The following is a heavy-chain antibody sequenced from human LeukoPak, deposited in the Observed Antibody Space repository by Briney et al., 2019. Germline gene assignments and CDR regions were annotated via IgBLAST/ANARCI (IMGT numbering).Heavy chain of an antibody. CDR3: ARAGPPSRDYYYYMDV. J-gene: IGHJ6*03. V-gene: IGHV1-69*04. Sequence: GASVKVSCKASGGTFSSYAISWVRQAPGQGLEWMGRIIPILGIANYAQKFQGRVTITADESTGTVYMELNTLRSEDTAVYYCARAGPPSRDYYYYMDVWGTGTMVTVAS. CDR2: IIPILGIA. CDR1: GGTFSSYA.